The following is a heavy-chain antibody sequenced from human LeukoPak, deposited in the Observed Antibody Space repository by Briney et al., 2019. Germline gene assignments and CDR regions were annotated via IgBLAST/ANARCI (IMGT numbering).Heavy chain of an antibody. Sequence: GGSLRLSCAASGFTFRSYAMSWVRQAPGKGLEWVSAIGGSGVSTYYADSVKGRFTISRDNSKNTLHLQMNSLTDEDTAVYYCVRVGLGKQWLVRGDYFDYWGQGTLVTVSS. CDR2: IGGSGVST. CDR1: GFTFRSYA. J-gene: IGHJ4*02. D-gene: IGHD6-19*01. V-gene: IGHV3-23*01. CDR3: VRVGLGKQWLVRGDYFDY.